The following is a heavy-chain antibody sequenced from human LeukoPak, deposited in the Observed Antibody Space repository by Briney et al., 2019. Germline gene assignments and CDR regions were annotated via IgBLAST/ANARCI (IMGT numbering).Heavy chain of an antibody. V-gene: IGHV4-59*01. J-gene: IGHJ6*03. CDR1: GGSISSYY. D-gene: IGHD3-10*01. Sequence: PSETLSLTCIVSGGSISSYYWSWIRQPPGKGLEWIGYIYYSGSTNYKPSLKSRVTISVATSKNQFSLRLSSVTAADTAVYYCARVQEGYGSGRMDNYYYYYMDVWGKGTTVTISS. CDR3: ARVQEGYGSGRMDNYYYYYMDV. CDR2: IYYSGST.